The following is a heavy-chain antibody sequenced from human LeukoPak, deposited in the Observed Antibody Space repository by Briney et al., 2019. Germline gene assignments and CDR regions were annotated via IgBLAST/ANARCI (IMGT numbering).Heavy chain of an antibody. CDR3: ATSIADIEYFQH. D-gene: IGHD6-6*01. V-gene: IGHV1-24*01. Sequence: ASVKVSCKVSGYTLTELSMHWVRQAPGKGLEWMGGFDPEDGETIYAQKFQGRVTMTEDTSTDTAYMELSGLRSEDTAVYYCATSIADIEYFQHWGQGTLVTVSS. CDR2: FDPEDGET. J-gene: IGHJ1*01. CDR1: GYTLTELS.